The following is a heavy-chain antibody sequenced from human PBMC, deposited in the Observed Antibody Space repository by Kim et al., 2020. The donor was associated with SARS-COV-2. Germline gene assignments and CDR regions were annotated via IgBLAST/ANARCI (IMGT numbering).Heavy chain of an antibody. CDR1: GGSFSGYY. CDR3: ARGRWYGDYVVYYYYYGMDV. J-gene: IGHJ6*02. D-gene: IGHD4-17*01. Sequence: SETLSLTCAVYGGSFSGYYWSWIRQPPGKGLEWIGEINHSGSTNYNPSLKSRVTISVDTSKNQFSLKLSSVTAADTAVYYCARGRWYGDYVVYYYYYGMDVWGQGTTVTVSS. V-gene: IGHV4-34*01. CDR2: INHSGST.